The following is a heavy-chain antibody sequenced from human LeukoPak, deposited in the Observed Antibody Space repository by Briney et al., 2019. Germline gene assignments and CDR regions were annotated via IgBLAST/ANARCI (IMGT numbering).Heavy chain of an antibody. Sequence: SQTLSLTCTVSGGSISSGSYYWSWIRQPAGKGLEWIGYIYYSGSTNYNPSLKSRVTISVDTSKNQFSLKLSSVTAADTAVYYCARQANYYYYMDVWGKGTTVTVS. J-gene: IGHJ6*03. V-gene: IGHV4-61*10. CDR2: IYYSGST. CDR3: ARQANYYYYMDV. CDR1: GGSISSGSYY.